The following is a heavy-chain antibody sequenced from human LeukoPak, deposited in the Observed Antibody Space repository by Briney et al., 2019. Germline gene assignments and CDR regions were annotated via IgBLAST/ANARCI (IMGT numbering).Heavy chain of an antibody. V-gene: IGHV1-2*02. CDR1: GYTFSGYY. J-gene: IGHJ6*04. D-gene: IGHD2-2*01. CDR3: ARDAWDIVVVPAASSRMDV. CDR2: INPNSGGT. Sequence: GASVKVSCKASGYTFSGYYMHWVRQAPGQGLEWMGWINPNSGGTNYAQKFQGRVTMTRDTSISTAYMELSRLRSDDTAVYYCARDAWDIVVVPAASSRMDVWGKGTTVTISS.